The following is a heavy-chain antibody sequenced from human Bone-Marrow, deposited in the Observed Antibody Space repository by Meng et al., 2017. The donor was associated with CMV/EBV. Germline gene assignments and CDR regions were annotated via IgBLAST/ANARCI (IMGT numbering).Heavy chain of an antibody. CDR3: AKGRAAASYYFDD. Sequence: GESLKISCAASGFTFSSYAMSWVRQAPGKGLEWVSAISGSGGSTYYADSVKGRFTISRDNSKNTLYLQMNSLRAEDTAVYYCAKGRAAASYYFDDWGPGKLVHGAS. CDR2: ISGSGGST. CDR1: GFTFSSYA. D-gene: IGHD6-13*01. V-gene: IGHV3-23*01. J-gene: IGHJ4*02.